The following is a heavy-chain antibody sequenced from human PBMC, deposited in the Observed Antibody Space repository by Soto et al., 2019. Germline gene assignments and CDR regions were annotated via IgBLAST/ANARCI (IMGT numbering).Heavy chain of an antibody. J-gene: IGHJ5*02. V-gene: IGHV1-69*05. CDR2: IIPIFGTA. CDR1: GGTFSSYA. D-gene: IGHD1-1*01. CDR3: ARGPKPLTTGTSNPWFDP. Sequence: GASVKVSCKASGGTFSSYAISWVRQAPGQGLEWMGGIIPIFGTANYAQKFQGRVTITTDESTSTAYMELSSLRSEDTAVYYCARGPKPLTTGTSNPWFDPWGQGTLVTVSS.